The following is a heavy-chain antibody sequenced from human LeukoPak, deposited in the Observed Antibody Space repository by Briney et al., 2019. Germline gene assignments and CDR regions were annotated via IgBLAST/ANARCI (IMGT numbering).Heavy chain of an antibody. V-gene: IGHV1-69*04. CDR2: IIPILGIA. D-gene: IGHD3-9*01. CDR3: AREGEYYDILTGRDY. CDR1: GGTFSSYA. Sequence: GASVKVSCKASGGTFSSYAISWVRQAPGQGLEWMGRIIPILGIANYAQKFQGRATITADKSTSTAYMELSSLRSEDTAVYYCAREGEYYDILTGRDYWGQGTLVTVSS. J-gene: IGHJ4*02.